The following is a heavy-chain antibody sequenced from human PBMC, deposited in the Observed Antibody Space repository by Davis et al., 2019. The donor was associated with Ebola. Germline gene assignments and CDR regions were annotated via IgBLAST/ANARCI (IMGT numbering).Heavy chain of an antibody. V-gene: IGHV3-49*04. J-gene: IGHJ4*02. Sequence: GESLKISCTASGFTFGDYAMSWVRQAPGKGLEWVGFIRSKAYGGTTEYAASVKGRFTISRDDSKSIAYLQMNSLKTEDTAVYYCTRYGDYEPKYFDYWGQGTLVTVSS. CDR2: IRSKAYGGTT. CDR1: GFTFGDYA. CDR3: TRYGDYEPKYFDY. D-gene: IGHD4-17*01.